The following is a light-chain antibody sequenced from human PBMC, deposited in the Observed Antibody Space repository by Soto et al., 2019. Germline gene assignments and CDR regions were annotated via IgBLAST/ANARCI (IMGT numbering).Light chain of an antibody. CDR3: QQYNSWPRT. V-gene: IGKV3-15*01. CDR2: GAS. Sequence: ETVMTQSPAALSVSPGESATLSCRASENIASDLAWYQQKPGQAPRLLMFGASTRASTIPARFTGSRSGTEFTLTISSLQSEDFAVYYCQQYNSWPRTFGRGTKVDIK. J-gene: IGKJ1*01. CDR1: ENIASD.